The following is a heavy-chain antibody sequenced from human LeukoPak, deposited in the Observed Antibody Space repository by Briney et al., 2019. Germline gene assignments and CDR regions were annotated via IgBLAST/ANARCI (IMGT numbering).Heavy chain of an antibody. CDR3: ARGDDYGDYWGPY. CDR2: MNPNSGNT. J-gene: IGHJ4*02. D-gene: IGHD4-17*01. Sequence: ASVKVSCKASGYTFNNHHMNWVRQAPGQGLEWMGWMNPNSGNTGYAQKFQGRVTITRNTSISTAYMELSSLRSEDTAVYYCARGDDYGDYWGPYWGQGTLVTVSS. V-gene: IGHV1-8*01. CDR1: GYTFNNHH.